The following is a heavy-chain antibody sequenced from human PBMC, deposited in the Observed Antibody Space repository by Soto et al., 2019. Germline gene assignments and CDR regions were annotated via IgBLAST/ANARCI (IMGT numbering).Heavy chain of an antibody. CDR1: GFTFNTHW. CDR3: ARAMTSVGAAAKGDF. D-gene: IGHD1-26*01. CDR2: INSDGSIT. J-gene: IGHJ4*02. Sequence: EVQLVESGGGLILPGGSLRLSCAASGFTFNTHWMHWVRQAPGKGLVWVSRINSDGSITDYADSVKGRFSTSRDNPMNTLYLQMNSLSPEDTAVYYCARAMTSVGAAAKGDFWGQGTLVTVSS. V-gene: IGHV3-74*01.